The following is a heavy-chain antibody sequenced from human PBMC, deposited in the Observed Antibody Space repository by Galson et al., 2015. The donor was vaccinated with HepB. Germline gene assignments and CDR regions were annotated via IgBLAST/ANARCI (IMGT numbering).Heavy chain of an antibody. CDR1: GNPLTMYT. Sequence: SVKVSCKASGNPLTMYTMHWVRQAPGQRLEWMGWINGANGNTDYSQKFQGRVTITRDTSASTAYMELNSLRVEDTAVYYCGRVGTITRGINYWGQGTLVTVSS. CDR2: INGANGNT. J-gene: IGHJ4*02. V-gene: IGHV1-3*01. D-gene: IGHD7-27*01. CDR3: GRVGTITRGINY.